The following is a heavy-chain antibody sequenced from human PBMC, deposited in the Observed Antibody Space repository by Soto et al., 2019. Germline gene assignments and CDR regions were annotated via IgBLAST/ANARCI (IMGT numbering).Heavy chain of an antibody. CDR2: IIPIFGTA. V-gene: IGHV1-69*13. D-gene: IGHD1-7*01. CDR3: ARVYNWNYVEYFDY. CDR1: GGTFSSYA. J-gene: IGHJ4*02. Sequence: ASVKVSCKASGGTFSSYAISWVRQAPGQGLEWMGGIIPIFGTANYAQKFQGRVTITADESTSTAYMELSSLRSEDTAVYYCARVYNWNYVEYFDYWGQGTLVTVSS.